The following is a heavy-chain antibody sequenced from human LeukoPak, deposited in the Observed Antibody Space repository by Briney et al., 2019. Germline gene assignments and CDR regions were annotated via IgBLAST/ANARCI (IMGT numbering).Heavy chain of an antibody. CDR2: IYYSGST. Sequence: SETLSLTCTVSGGSISSSSYYWGWIRQPPGKGLEWIGSIYYSGSTYCNPSLKSRVTISVDTSKNQFSLKLSSVTAADTAVYYCARELVATRSNMDVWGKGTTVTVSS. V-gene: IGHV4-39*07. CDR1: GGSISSSSYY. D-gene: IGHD5-12*01. CDR3: ARELVATRSNMDV. J-gene: IGHJ6*03.